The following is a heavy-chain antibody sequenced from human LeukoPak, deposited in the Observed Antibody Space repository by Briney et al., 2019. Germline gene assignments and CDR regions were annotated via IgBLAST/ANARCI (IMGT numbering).Heavy chain of an antibody. D-gene: IGHD3-10*01. CDR3: ARDFGF. CDR2: ISTSSSDI. J-gene: IGHJ4*02. Sequence: GGSLRLSCAASGFTFSSYAMNWVRQAPGKGLEWVSTISTSSSDIYYADSLKSRFTISRDNAKNSLYLQMNSLRAEDTAVYYCARDFGFWGQGTLVTVSS. CDR1: GFTFSSYA. V-gene: IGHV3-21*01.